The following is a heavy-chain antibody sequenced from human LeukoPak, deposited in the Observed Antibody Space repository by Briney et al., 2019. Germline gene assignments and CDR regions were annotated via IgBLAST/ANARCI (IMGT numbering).Heavy chain of an antibody. J-gene: IGHJ6*02. CDR1: GVSFSGYY. V-gene: IGHV4-34*01. D-gene: IGHD5-12*01. CDR3: ARGYRYSGYDYIYYYGMDV. CDR2: INHSGST. Sequence: SETLSLTCAVYGVSFSGYYWSWIRQPPGKGLEWIGEINHSGSTNYNPSLKSRVTISVDTSKNQFSLKLSSVTAADTAVYYCARGYRYSGYDYIYYYGMDVWGQGTTVTVSS.